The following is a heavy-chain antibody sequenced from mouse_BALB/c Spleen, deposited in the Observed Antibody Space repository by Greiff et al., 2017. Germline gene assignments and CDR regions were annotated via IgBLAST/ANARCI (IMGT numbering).Heavy chain of an antibody. CDR2: IDPETGGT. V-gene: IGHV1-15*01. D-gene: IGHD2-1*01. J-gene: IGHJ4*01. CDR1: GYTFTDYE. CDR3: TRWSYYGNSYYAMDY. Sequence: QVQLQQSGAELVRPGASVTLSCKASGYTFTDYEMHWVKQTPVHGLEWIGAIDPETGGTAYNQKFKGKATLTADKSSSTAYMELRSLTSEDSAVYYCTRWSYYGNSYYAMDYWGQGTSVTVSS.